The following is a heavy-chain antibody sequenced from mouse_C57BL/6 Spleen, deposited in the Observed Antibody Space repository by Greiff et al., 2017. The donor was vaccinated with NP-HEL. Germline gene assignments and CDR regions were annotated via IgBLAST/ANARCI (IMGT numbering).Heavy chain of an antibody. D-gene: IGHD4-1*01. CDR1: GYTFTSYW. Sequence: QVQLQQPGAELVRPGSSVKLSCKASGYTFTSYWMDWVKQRPGQGLEWIGNIYPSDSETHYNQKFKDKATLTVDKSSSTAYMQLSSLTSEDSAVYYCARGLGQGTDWGQGTLVTVSA. CDR2: IYPSDSET. V-gene: IGHV1-61*01. CDR3: ARGLGQGTD. J-gene: IGHJ3*01.